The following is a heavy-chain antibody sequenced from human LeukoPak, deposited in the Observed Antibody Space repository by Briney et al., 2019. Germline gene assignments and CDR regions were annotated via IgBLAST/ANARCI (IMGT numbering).Heavy chain of an antibody. CDR2: IGAAGAHT. Sequence: GGSLRLSCAASGFRFSYHDMHWVRQATGKGLEFVSSIGAAGAHTFYADSVKGRFTISRENFQSTMYLQMDGLRPEDSAVYYCARELGGTKTGGFDIWGQGTVVTVSS. CDR1: GFRFSYHD. CDR3: ARELGGTKTGGFDI. J-gene: IGHJ3*02. D-gene: IGHD1-14*01. V-gene: IGHV3-64*02.